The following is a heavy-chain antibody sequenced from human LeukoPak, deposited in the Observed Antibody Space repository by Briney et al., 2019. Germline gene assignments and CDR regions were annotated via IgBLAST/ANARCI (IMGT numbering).Heavy chain of an antibody. CDR2: ISAYNGNT. J-gene: IGHJ4*02. Sequence: ASVKVSCKASGYTFTSYGISWVRQAPGQGLEWMGWISAYNGNTNYAQKLQGRVTMTTDTSTSTAYMELRSLRSDDTAVYYCARDLVGSHDFWSGTHFDYWGQGTLVTVSS. CDR3: ARDLVGSHDFWSGTHFDY. V-gene: IGHV1-18*01. CDR1: GYTFTSYG. D-gene: IGHD3-3*01.